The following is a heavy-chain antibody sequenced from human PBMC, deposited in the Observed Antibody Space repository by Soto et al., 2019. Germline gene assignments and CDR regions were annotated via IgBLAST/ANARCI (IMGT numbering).Heavy chain of an antibody. Sequence: ELQLLESGGGLVQPGGSLRLSCAASGFTFSNYAMSWVRQAPGKGLEWVSGISGSDDGTFYADSVKGRFTVSRDNSKNTLYMQMTSLRAEDTAVYYGAKRPYSGSSYNWFGPWGQGTLVTVSS. CDR1: GFTFSNYA. J-gene: IGHJ5*02. CDR3: AKRPYSGSSYNWFGP. CDR2: ISGSDDGT. D-gene: IGHD6-13*01. V-gene: IGHV3-23*01.